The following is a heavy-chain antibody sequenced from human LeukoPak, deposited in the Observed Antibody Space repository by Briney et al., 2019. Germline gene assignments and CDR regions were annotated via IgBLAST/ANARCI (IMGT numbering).Heavy chain of an antibody. CDR3: ARDRGQLVNDY. CDR1: GFTFSSYA. J-gene: IGHJ4*02. D-gene: IGHD6-13*01. V-gene: IGHV3-30*04. CDR2: ISYDGGNK. Sequence: GGSLRLSCAASGFTFSSYAMPWVRQAPGKGLEWVAVISYDGGNKYYADSVKGRFTISRDNSKNTLYLQMNSLRAEDTAVYYCARDRGQLVNDYWGQGTLVTVSS.